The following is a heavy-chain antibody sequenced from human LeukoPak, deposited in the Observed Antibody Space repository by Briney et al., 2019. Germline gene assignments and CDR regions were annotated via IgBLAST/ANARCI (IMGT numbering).Heavy chain of an antibody. D-gene: IGHD3-10*01. CDR1: GFTFSSYA. CDR3: AKAYYYGSGRSREDAFDI. V-gene: IGHV3-23*01. Sequence: GGSLRLSCAASGFTFSSYAMSWVRQAPGKGLEWVSAISGSGGSTYYADSVKGRFTISRDNSKNTLYLQMNSLRAEDTAVYYCAKAYYYGSGRSREDAFDIWGQGTMVTVSS. CDR2: ISGSGGST. J-gene: IGHJ3*02.